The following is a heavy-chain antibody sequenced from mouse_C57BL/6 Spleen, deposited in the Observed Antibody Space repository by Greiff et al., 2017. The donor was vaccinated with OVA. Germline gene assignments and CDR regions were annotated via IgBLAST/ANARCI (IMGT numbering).Heavy chain of an antibody. CDR1: GFTFSDYG. D-gene: IGHD2-1*01. CDR3: ARDGNYGYYAMDY. V-gene: IGHV5-17*01. CDR2: ISSGSSTI. Sequence: EVQLVESGGGLVKPGGSLKLSCAASGFTFSDYGMHWVRQAPEKGLEWVAYISSGSSTIYYADTVKGRFTISRDNAKNTLFLQMTSLRSEDTAMYYCARDGNYGYYAMDYWGQGTSVTVSS. J-gene: IGHJ4*01.